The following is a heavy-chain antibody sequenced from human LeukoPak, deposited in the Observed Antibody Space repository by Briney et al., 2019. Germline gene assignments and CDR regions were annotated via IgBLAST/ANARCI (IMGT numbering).Heavy chain of an antibody. V-gene: IGHV3-74*01. CDR2: INSDGSAT. D-gene: IGHD3-22*01. CDR3: GRVAHDSSGYYFNDY. CDR1: GFTFSSYW. J-gene: IGHJ4*02. Sequence: GGSLRLSCAASGFTFSSYWMQWVRKAPGKGLVWVSRINSDGSATSHADSVKGRFTISRDNAKNTLYLQMNSLRAEDTAVYYCGRVAHDSSGYYFNDYWGQGTLVTVPS.